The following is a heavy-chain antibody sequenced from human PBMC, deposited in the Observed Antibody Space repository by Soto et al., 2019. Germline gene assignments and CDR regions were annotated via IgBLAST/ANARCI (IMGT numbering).Heavy chain of an antibody. CDR1: GGSISSGGYY. J-gene: IGHJ4*02. D-gene: IGHD1-7*01. Sequence: SETLSLTCTVSGGSISSGGYYWSWIRQHPGKGLEWIGYIYYSGSTYYNPSLKSRVTISVDTSKNQFSLKLSSVTAADTAVYYCARGFWAGTILPPFDYWGQGTLVTVSS. CDR2: IYYSGST. V-gene: IGHV4-31*03. CDR3: ARGFWAGTILPPFDY.